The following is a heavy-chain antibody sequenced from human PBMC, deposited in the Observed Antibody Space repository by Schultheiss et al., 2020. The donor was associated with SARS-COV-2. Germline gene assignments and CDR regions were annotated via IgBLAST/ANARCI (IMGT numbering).Heavy chain of an antibody. J-gene: IGHJ4*02. CDR1: GGSISSSSYY. CDR3: ARAFYGGNSWVDY. Sequence: SETLSLTCTVSGGSISSSSYYWGWIRQHPGKGLEWIGYIYYSGSTYYNPSLKSRVTMSVDTSKNQFSLKLSSVTAADTAVYYCARAFYGGNSWVDYWGQGTLVTVSS. V-gene: IGHV4-61*05. D-gene: IGHD4-23*01. CDR2: IYYSGST.